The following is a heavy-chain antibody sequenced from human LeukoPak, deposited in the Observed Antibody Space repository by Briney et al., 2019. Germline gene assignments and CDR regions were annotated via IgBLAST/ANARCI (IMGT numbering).Heavy chain of an antibody. J-gene: IGHJ4*02. CDR3: ARGYSYPKGWDY. D-gene: IGHD5-18*01. CDR2: IYPGDSDT. V-gene: IGHV5-51*01. CDR1: GYRFATYW. Sequence: GESLKISCKGSGYRFATYWIGWVGQLPGKGLEWMGIIYPGDSDTKYSPSFQGQVTISADKSISTAYLQWSSLKASDTAMYYCARGYSYPKGWDYWGQGTLVTVSS.